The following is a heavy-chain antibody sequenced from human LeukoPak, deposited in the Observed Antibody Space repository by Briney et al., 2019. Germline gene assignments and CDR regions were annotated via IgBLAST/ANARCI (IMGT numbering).Heavy chain of an antibody. Sequence: SQTLSLPCTVSGGPISGGGYYWGWIRPPPGEGPEWIGYIYYSGSTYYNPSLKSRVTISVDTSKNQFSLKLSSVTAADTAVYYCARANDYVWYFDYWGQGTLVTVSS. CDR2: IYYSGST. J-gene: IGHJ4*02. D-gene: IGHD3-16*01. V-gene: IGHV4-31*03. CDR3: ARANDYVWYFDY. CDR1: GGPISGGGYY.